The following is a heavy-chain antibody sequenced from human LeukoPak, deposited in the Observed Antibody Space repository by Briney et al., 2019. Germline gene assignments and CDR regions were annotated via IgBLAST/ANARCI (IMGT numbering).Heavy chain of an antibody. J-gene: IGHJ4*02. CDR2: ISSSGSTI. CDR1: GFTFSSYE. Sequence: GGSLRLSCAASGFTFSSYEMNWVRQAPGKGLEWVSYISSSGSTIYYADSVKGRFTISRDNAKNSLYLQMNSLRAEDTAVYYCARSAKLELLEYWGQGTLVTVSS. D-gene: IGHD1-7*01. V-gene: IGHV3-48*03. CDR3: ARSAKLELLEY.